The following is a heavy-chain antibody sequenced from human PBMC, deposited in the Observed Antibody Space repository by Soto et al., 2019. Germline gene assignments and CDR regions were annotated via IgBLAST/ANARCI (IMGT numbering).Heavy chain of an antibody. V-gene: IGHV1-2*04. Sequence: ASVKVSCKASGYTFTGNYRQWVRQAPGQGLEWMGWINPNSGGTNYAQKFQGWVTMTRDTSISTAYMELSRLRSDDTAVYYCTGITWFRGMDVWGQGTPVTVSS. CDR2: INPNSGGT. CDR1: GYTFTGNY. CDR3: TGITWFRGMDV. D-gene: IGHD3-10*01. J-gene: IGHJ6*02.